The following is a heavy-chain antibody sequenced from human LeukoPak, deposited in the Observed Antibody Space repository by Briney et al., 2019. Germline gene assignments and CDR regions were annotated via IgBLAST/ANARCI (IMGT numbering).Heavy chain of an antibody. V-gene: IGHV7-4-1*02. CDR1: GYTFTSHA. D-gene: IGHD5-24*01. CDR3: ARGQPWLPH. CDR2: INTNTENP. J-gene: IGHJ4*02. Sequence: ASVKVSCKASGYTFTSHAMNWVRQAPGQGLEWMGWINTNTENPIYAQGFTGRFVFSLDTSVSTAYLQINSLEADDTAVYYCARGQPWLPHWGQGSLVTVSS.